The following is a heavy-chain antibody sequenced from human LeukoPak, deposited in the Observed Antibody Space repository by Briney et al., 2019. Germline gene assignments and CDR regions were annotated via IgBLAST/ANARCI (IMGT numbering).Heavy chain of an antibody. J-gene: IGHJ3*02. D-gene: IGHD3-9*01. CDR3: ARDFGRYFDYLLCTHAFVI. CDR2: ISGSSTYI. Sequence: GGSLRLSCAASGFTFSSYSMNWVRQAPGKGLEWVSSISGSSTYIYYAGSVKGRFTISRDNAKNSLYLQLNSLRAEDTAVYYCARDFGRYFDYLLCTHAFVIWGQGTMVTVSS. V-gene: IGHV3-21*06. CDR1: GFTFSSYS.